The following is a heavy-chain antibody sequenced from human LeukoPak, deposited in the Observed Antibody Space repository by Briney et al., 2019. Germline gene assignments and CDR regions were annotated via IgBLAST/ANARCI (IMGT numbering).Heavy chain of an antibody. V-gene: IGHV3-48*01. Sequence: GGSLRLSCAASGFTFSGYSMNWVRQAPGKGLEWVSYISSSGGSIFYADSVKGRFTISRNNADNSLYLQMNSLRADDTAFYYCARDGGDCAGDSCYVDYWGQGTLVTVSS. D-gene: IGHD2-21*01. CDR3: ARDGGDCAGDSCYVDY. J-gene: IGHJ4*02. CDR1: GFTFSGYS. CDR2: ISSSGGSI.